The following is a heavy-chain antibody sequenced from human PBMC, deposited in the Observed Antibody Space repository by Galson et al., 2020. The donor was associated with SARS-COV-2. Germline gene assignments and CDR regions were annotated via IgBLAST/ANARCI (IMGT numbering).Heavy chain of an antibody. CDR2: ITSSSTT. J-gene: IGHJ4*02. CDR3: SRGLSSSWPFSDF. CDR1: GFTSSSYN. Sequence: GESLKISCAASGFTSSSYNMNWVRQAPGKGLEWVSFITSSSTTYYADSVKGRFTISRDNAKNSLYLQMSGLRDDDTALYYCSRGLSSSWPFSDFWGQGALVTVSS. D-gene: IGHD6-13*01. V-gene: IGHV3-48*02.